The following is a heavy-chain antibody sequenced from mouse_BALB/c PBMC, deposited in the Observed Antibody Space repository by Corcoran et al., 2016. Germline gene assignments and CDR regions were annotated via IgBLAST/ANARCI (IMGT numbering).Heavy chain of an antibody. J-gene: IGHJ3*01. D-gene: IGHD2-1*01. Sequence: QIQLVQYGPELKKPGETVKIACKASGYTFTNYGMNWVQQAPGKGLKWRGWINTYTGEPTYADDFKGRFAFSLETSASTAYLQINNLKNEDMATYFCARVDGNYKFAYWGQETLVTVSA. CDR2: INTYTGEP. CDR3: ARVDGNYKFAY. CDR1: GYTFTNYG. V-gene: IGHV9-1*02.